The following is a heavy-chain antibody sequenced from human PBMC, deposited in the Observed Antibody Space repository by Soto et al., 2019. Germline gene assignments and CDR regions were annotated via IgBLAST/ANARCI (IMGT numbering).Heavy chain of an antibody. Sequence: SETRSLTCTVCGGCISSGGYYWSWIRQHPGKGLEWIGYIYYSGSTYYNPSLKSRVTISVDTSKNQFSLKLSSVTAADTAVYYCARGTRDILTGYYNPNYYYYMDVWGKGTTVTVSS. V-gene: IGHV4-31*03. CDR3: ARGTRDILTGYYNPNYYYYMDV. CDR2: IYYSGST. J-gene: IGHJ6*03. CDR1: GGCISSGGYY. D-gene: IGHD3-9*01.